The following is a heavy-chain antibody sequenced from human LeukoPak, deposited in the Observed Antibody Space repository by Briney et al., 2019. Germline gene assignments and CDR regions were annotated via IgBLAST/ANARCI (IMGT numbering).Heavy chain of an antibody. D-gene: IGHD6-13*01. CDR3: ARRLAAASDDAFDI. CDR1: GFTFSSYW. Sequence: PGGSLRLSCAASGFTFSSYWMHWVRQAPGKGLVWVSRINSDGSSASYADSVKGRFTISRDNAKNTLYLQMNSLRAEDTAVYYCARRLAAASDDAFDIWGQGTMVTVSS. J-gene: IGHJ3*02. CDR2: INSDGSSA. V-gene: IGHV3-74*01.